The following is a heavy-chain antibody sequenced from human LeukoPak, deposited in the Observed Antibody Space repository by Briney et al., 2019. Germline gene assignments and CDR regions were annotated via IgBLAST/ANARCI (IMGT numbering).Heavy chain of an antibody. CDR1: GFTFSSYS. Sequence: GGSLRLSCAASGFTFSSYSMNWVRQAPGKGLEWVSSISSSSSYIYYADSVKGRFTISRDNAKNSLYLQMNSLRAEDTAVYYCARAYYDSSGYHDAFDIWGQGTMVTVSS. J-gene: IGHJ3*02. CDR3: ARAYYDSSGYHDAFDI. D-gene: IGHD3-22*01. V-gene: IGHV3-21*01. CDR2: ISSSSSYI.